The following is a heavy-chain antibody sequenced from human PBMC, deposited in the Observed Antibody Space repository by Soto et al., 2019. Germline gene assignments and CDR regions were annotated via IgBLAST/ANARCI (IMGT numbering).Heavy chain of an antibody. J-gene: IGHJ2*01. V-gene: IGHV3-21*01. D-gene: IGHD5-12*01. Sequence: GGSLRLSCAASGFTFSSYSMNWVRQAPGKGLEWVSSISSSSSYIYYADSVKGRFTISRDNAKNSLYLQMNSLRAEDTAVYYCARLHVATGNWYFDLWGRGTLVTVSS. CDR3: ARLHVATGNWYFDL. CDR1: GFTFSSYS. CDR2: ISSSSSYI.